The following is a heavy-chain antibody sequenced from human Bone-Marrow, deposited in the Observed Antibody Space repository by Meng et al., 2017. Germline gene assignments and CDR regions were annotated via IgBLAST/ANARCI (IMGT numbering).Heavy chain of an antibody. D-gene: IGHD3-10*01. V-gene: IGHV3-23*01. CDR2: ISGSGGST. J-gene: IGHJ3*02. CDR1: GFTFSSYA. CDR3: AKVVPRGELSPLDAFDI. Sequence: GGSLRLSCAASGFTFSSYAMSWVRQAPGKGLEWVSAISGSGGSTYYADSVKGRFTISRDNSKNTLYLQMNSLRAEDTAVYYCAKVVPRGELSPLDAFDIWGQGTRVT.